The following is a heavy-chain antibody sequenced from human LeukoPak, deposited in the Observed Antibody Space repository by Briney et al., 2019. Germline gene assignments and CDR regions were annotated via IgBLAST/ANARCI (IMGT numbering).Heavy chain of an antibody. CDR2: INHSGST. Sequence: PSETLSLTCAVYSGSFSGYYWSWIRQPPGKGLEWIGEINHSGSTNYNPSLKSRVTISVDTSKNQFSLKLSSVTAADTAVYYCATRTGYSGYYWGQGTLVTVSS. D-gene: IGHD5-12*01. V-gene: IGHV4-34*01. CDR1: SGSFSGYY. J-gene: IGHJ4*02. CDR3: ATRTGYSGYY.